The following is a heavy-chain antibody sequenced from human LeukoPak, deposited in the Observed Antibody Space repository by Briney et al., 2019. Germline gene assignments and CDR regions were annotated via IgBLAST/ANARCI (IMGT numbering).Heavy chain of an antibody. CDR3: ARTGYSSSSGWAYYYYYYMDV. CDR2: ISSSSSTI. D-gene: IGHD6-6*01. V-gene: IGHV3-48*02. J-gene: IGHJ6*03. Sequence: PWGSLRLSCAASGFTFSSYSMNWVRQAPGKGLEWVSYISSSSSTIYYADSVKGRFTISRDNAKNSLYLQMNSLRDEDTAVYYCARTGYSSSSGWAYYYYYYMDVWGKGTTVTVSS. CDR1: GFTFSSYS.